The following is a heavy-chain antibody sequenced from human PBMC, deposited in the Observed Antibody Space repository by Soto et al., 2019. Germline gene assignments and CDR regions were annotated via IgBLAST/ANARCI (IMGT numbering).Heavy chain of an antibody. J-gene: IGHJ6*02. V-gene: IGHV5-10-1*01. Sequence: GESLKISCKGSGYSFTSYWISWVRQMPGKGLEWMGRIDPSDSYTNYSPSFQGHVTISADKSISTAYLQWSGLKASDTAMYYCARRAAAGEYYYYGMDVWGQGTTVTVSS. CDR3: ARRAAAGEYYYYGMDV. CDR1: GYSFTSYW. CDR2: IDPSDSYT. D-gene: IGHD6-13*01.